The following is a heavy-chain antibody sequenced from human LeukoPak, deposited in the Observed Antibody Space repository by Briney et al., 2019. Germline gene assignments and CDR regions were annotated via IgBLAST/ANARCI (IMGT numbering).Heavy chain of an antibody. Sequence: GGSLRLSCAASGFTFSTYGMSWVRQAPGKGLEWVSAISGSGGDTYYADSVKGRFTISRDNSKNTLYLQMNSLRAEDTAVYYCAKAGVDTAMVTNLDYWGQGTLVTVSS. D-gene: IGHD5-18*01. CDR2: ISGSGGDT. CDR1: GFTFSTYG. J-gene: IGHJ4*02. V-gene: IGHV3-23*01. CDR3: AKAGVDTAMVTNLDY.